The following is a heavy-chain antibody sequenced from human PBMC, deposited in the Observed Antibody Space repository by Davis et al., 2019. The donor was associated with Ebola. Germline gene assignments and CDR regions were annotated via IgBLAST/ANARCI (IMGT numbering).Heavy chain of an antibody. V-gene: IGHV1-2*06. J-gene: IGHJ5*02. CDR3: ATGIGVLGSSYFDP. CDR2: INPNTGGT. D-gene: IGHD3-22*01. CDR1: GYSFTGFY. Sequence: ASVKVSCKTSGYSFTGFYIHWVRRAPGQGLEWVGRINPNTGGTSYAQKFQGRVTLTRDTSLTTVYMELTSLRSDDTAVYFCATGIGVLGSSYFDPWGQGTLVTVSS.